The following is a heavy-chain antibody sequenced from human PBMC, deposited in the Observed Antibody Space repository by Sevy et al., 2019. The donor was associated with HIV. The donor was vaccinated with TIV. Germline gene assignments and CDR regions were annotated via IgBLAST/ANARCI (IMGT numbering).Heavy chain of an antibody. CDR3: AREAYYYDSREENWFDP. D-gene: IGHD3-22*01. Sequence: GGSLRLSCVVSGFTFSSFDMHWVRQAPGKGLEWVSSISRTSTTTYYADSAKGRFTISRDNAKNSLYLQMNSLRDEDTAVYYCAREAYYYDSREENWFDPWGQGTLVTVSS. CDR2: ISRTSTTT. CDR1: GFTFSSFD. J-gene: IGHJ5*02. V-gene: IGHV3-48*02.